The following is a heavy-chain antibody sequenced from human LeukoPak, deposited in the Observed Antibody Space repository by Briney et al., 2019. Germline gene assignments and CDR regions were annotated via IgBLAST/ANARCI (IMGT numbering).Heavy chain of an antibody. D-gene: IGHD3-3*01. CDR1: GYTFTSYD. Sequence: ASVKVSCKASGYTFTSYDINWVRQATGQGLEWMGWMNPNSGNTGYAQKFQGRVTITRNTSISTAYMELSSLRSEDTAVYYCARGPVDYDSWSGYYRWAAAFDIWGQGTMVTVSS. CDR3: ARGPVDYDSWSGYYRWAAAFDI. J-gene: IGHJ3*02. V-gene: IGHV1-8*03. CDR2: MNPNSGNT.